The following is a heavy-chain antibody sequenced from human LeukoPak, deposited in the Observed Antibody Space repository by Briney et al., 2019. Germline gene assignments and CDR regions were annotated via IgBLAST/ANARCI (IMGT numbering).Heavy chain of an antibody. CDR1: GFTFSSYG. CDR2: IRYDGSNK. CDR3: AKDPEDYYGSGSSRVFDY. J-gene: IGHJ4*02. Sequence: GGSLRLSCAASGFTFSSYGMHWVRQAPGKGLEWVAFIRYDGSNKYYADSVKGRFTISRDNSKNTLYLQMNSLRAEDTAVYYCAKDPEDYYGSGSSRVFDYWGQGTLVTVSS. D-gene: IGHD3-10*01. V-gene: IGHV3-30*02.